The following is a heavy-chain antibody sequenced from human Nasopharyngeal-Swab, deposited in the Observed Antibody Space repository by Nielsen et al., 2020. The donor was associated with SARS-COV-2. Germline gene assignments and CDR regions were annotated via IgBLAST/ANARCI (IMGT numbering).Heavy chain of an antibody. CDR3: ARHEGHEDYFDY. V-gene: IGHV4-39*01. CDR2: IYYSGST. J-gene: IGHJ4*02. Sequence: RPAPGKGLEWIGSIYYSGSTYYNPSLKSRVTISVDTSKNQFSLKLSFVTAADTAVYYCARHEGHEDYFDYWGQGTLVTVSS.